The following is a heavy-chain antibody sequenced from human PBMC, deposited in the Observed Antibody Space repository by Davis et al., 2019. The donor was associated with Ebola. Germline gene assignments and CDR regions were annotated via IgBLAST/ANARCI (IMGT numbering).Heavy chain of an antibody. Sequence: PSEPLSLPCTVPGSPIRSYSWSWMPQSPGKGLEWIGSLHYSGSATYNPSFKSRVTISPDASKNQFSLTLSSVTAADTAVYDCARDMGVGTVTGVDYWGQGILVTVSS. V-gene: IGHV4-59*01. CDR2: LHYSGSA. CDR3: ARDMGVGTVTGVDY. CDR1: GSPIRSYS. D-gene: IGHD4-11*01. J-gene: IGHJ4*02.